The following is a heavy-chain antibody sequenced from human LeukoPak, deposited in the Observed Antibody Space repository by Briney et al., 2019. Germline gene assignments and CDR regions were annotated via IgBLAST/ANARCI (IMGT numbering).Heavy chain of an antibody. J-gene: IGHJ6*02. D-gene: IGHD4-23*01. V-gene: IGHV3-21*01. CDR2: ISSSSSYI. CDR3: AAHYYGGLSPHYYGMDV. CDR1: GFTFSSYS. Sequence: PGGSLRLSCAASGFTFSSYSMNWVRQAPGKGLEWVSSISSSSSYIYYADSVKGRFTISRDNAKNSLYLQMNSLRAEDTAVYYCAAHYYGGLSPHYYGMDVWGQGTTVTVSS.